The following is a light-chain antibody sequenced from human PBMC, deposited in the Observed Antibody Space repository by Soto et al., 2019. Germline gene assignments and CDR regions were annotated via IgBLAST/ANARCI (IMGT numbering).Light chain of an antibody. V-gene: IGKV3-20*01. CDR2: EAS. CDR3: QQHDILPIT. CDR1: QSVSSSS. Sequence: IVLTQSPGTLSLSPGERATLSCRSSQSVSSSSLAWYQQNPGQAPRLLIYEASSRATGIPDRFSGAGSGTDFTLTISRLEPEDFALYYCQQHDILPITFGQGTRLEIK. J-gene: IGKJ5*01.